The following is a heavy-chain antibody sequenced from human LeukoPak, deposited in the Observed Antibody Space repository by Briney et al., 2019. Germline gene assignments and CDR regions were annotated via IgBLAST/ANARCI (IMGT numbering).Heavy chain of an antibody. CDR2: INHSGST. CDR3: ARGTRYRGGSFDY. J-gene: IGHJ4*02. CDR1: GASFNTGDDY. V-gene: IGHV4-31*03. Sequence: KSSQTLSLTCIVSGASFNTGDDYWNWIRQHPGKGLEWIGEINHSGSTNYNPSLKSRVTISVDTSKNQFSLKLSSVTAADTAVYYCARGTRYRGGSFDYWGQGTLVTVSS. D-gene: IGHD2-2*02.